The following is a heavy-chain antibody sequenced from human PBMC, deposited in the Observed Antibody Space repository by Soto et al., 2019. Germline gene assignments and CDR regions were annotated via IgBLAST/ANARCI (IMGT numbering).Heavy chain of an antibody. CDR1: GGSISSYY. D-gene: IGHD2-2*02. J-gene: IGHJ6*03. CDR3: ARDGIDCSSTSCYTGQGGYMDV. V-gene: IGHV4-59*01. Sequence: SETLSLTCTVSGGSISSYYWSWIRQPPGKGLEWIVYIYYSGSTNYNPSLKSRVTISVDTSKNQFSLKLSSVTAADTAVYYCARDGIDCSSTSCYTGQGGYMDVWGKGTTVTVSS. CDR2: IYYSGST.